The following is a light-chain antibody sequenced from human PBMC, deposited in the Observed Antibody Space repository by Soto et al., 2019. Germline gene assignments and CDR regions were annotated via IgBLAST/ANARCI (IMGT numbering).Light chain of an antibody. V-gene: IGLV2-14*02. CDR1: SSNVGSYDL. Sequence: QSALTQPASVSGSPGQSITISCTGTSSNVGSYDLVSWYQQHPGEAPKLMIYEVNDRPSGVSNRFSGSKSGNTASLTISGLQPEDEADYYCSSYTTNHTRVFGGGTKLTVL. CDR3: SSYTTNHTRV. J-gene: IGLJ3*02. CDR2: EVN.